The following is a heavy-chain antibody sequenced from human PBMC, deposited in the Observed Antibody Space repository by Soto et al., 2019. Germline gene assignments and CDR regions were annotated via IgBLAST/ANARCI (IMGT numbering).Heavy chain of an antibody. J-gene: IGHJ4*02. V-gene: IGHV3-33*01. CDR2: IWYDGSNK. Sequence: QVQLVESGGGVVQPGRSLRLPCVASGFSFSDYGIHWVRQAPGKGLEWVAIIWYDGSNKYYVDSVKGRFTVSRDNSKNTLYLQMNSLTAEDTAVYYCARDGGGNEQFDYWGQGTLVTVSS. CDR1: GFSFSDYG. D-gene: IGHD5-12*01. CDR3: ARDGGGNEQFDY.